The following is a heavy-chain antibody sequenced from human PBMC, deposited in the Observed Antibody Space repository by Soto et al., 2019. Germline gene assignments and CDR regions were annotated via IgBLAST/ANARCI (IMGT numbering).Heavy chain of an antibody. J-gene: IGHJ4*02. V-gene: IGHV3-23*01. CDR2: ISSSGGAT. CDR3: AKRSITGTYFFDS. D-gene: IGHD1-20*01. Sequence: GGSLRLSCAASGFTFSSYTLSWVRQAPGKGLEWVSSISSSGGATFYADSVKGRFSISRDNSKNTLFLHVNTLKDEDTAVYFCAKRSITGTYFFDSWGQGTPVTVSS. CDR1: GFTFSSYT.